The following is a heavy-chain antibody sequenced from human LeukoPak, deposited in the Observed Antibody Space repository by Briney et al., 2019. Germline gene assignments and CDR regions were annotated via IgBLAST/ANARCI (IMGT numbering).Heavy chain of an antibody. CDR3: ARDDSYYDFWSGYYHDY. J-gene: IGHJ4*02. CDR2: INPSGGST. Sequence: VASVKVSCKASGYTFTSYYMHWVRQAPGQGLEWMGIINPSGGSTSYAQKFQGRVTMTRDTSTSTVYMELSSLRSEDTAVYYCARDDSYYDFWSGYYHDYWGQGTLVTVSS. V-gene: IGHV1-46*01. CDR1: GYTFTSYY. D-gene: IGHD3-3*01.